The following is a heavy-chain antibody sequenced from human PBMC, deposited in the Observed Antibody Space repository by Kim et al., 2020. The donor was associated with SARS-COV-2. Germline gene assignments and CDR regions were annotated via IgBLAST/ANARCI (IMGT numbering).Heavy chain of an antibody. V-gene: IGHV1-69*01. J-gene: IGHJ4*02. Sequence: NYAQKFKGRGTITADESTGTAYMELSSLRAEDTAVYYCARDRGYGDYVDYWGQGTLVTVSS. CDR3: ARDRGYGDYVDY. D-gene: IGHD4-17*01.